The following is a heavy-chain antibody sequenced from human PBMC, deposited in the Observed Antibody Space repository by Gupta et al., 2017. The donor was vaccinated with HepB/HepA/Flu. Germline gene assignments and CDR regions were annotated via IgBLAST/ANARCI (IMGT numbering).Heavy chain of an antibody. CDR2: SRGSGGST. J-gene: IGHJ4*02. CDR3: AKDWRWLPFDY. CDR1: GFTFSSYA. D-gene: IGHD5-12*01. Sequence: EVQLLESGGGLVQPGGSLRLSCAASGFTFSSYAMSWVRQAPGKGLEWVAASRGSGGSTYYADSVKGRCTISRDNSKNTMYLQMNSLRAEDTAVYYCAKDWRWLPFDYWGQGTRGTVSS. V-gene: IGHV3-23*01.